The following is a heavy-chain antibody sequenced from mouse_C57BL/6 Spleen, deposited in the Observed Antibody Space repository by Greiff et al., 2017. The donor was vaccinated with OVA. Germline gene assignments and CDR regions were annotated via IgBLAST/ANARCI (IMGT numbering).Heavy chain of an antibody. CDR3: ARQPTTVVATHWYFDV. Sequence: EVQGVESGGGLVQPGGSLKLSCAASGFTFSDYYMYWVRQTPEKRLEWVAYISNGGGSTYYPDTVKGRFTISRDNAKNTLYLQMSRLKSEDTAMYYCARQPTTVVATHWYFDVWGTGTTVTVSS. CDR2: ISNGGGST. J-gene: IGHJ1*03. V-gene: IGHV5-12*01. D-gene: IGHD1-1*01. CDR1: GFTFSDYY.